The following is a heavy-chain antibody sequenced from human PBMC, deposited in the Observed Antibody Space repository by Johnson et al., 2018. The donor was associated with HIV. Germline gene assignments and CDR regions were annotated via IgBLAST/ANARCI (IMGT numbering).Heavy chain of an antibody. J-gene: IGHJ3*02. Sequence: VQLVESGGGLVQPGGSLRLSCAASGFTFSSYWMHWVRQAPGKGLVWVSRINSDGSSTSYADSVKGRFTISSDNSKNTLYLQMNSLRAEDTAVYYCAKDWYDCSGSPDFVHGIRDDDAFDIWGQGTMVTVSS. CDR2: INSDGSST. CDR3: AKDWYDCSGSPDFVHGIRDDDAFDI. V-gene: IGHV3-74*01. D-gene: IGHD3-10*02. CDR1: GFTFSSYW.